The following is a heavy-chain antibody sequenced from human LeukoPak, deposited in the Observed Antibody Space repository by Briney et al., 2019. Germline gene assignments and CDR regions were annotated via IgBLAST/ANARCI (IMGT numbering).Heavy chain of an antibody. Sequence: GGSLRLSCAASGFTFSSYSMNWVRQAPGKGLEWVSHITASGTAMFYADSVKGRFTISRDNAKNSLYLQMNSLRDEDTAVYYCARALTTLTYEGYWGQGTLVTVSS. CDR2: ITASGTAM. D-gene: IGHD1-1*01. V-gene: IGHV3-48*02. CDR1: GFTFSSYS. CDR3: ARALTTLTYEGY. J-gene: IGHJ4*02.